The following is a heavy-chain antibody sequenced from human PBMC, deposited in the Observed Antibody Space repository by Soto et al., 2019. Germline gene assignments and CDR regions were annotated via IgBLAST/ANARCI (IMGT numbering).Heavy chain of an antibody. CDR1: GFDFSLYG. D-gene: IGHD2-21*01. J-gene: IGHJ4*02. CDR3: AREIAVSWLDY. Sequence: QVQLVESGGGVAQPGRSLRLSCAASGFDFSLYGMHWVHQAPGKGLEWVAMIWYDGSAIYYAESVKGRFNISRDNSRRMLYLQMSGLRDEYTAIYICAREIAVSWLDYWGQGTLVTVSS. V-gene: IGHV3-33*01. CDR2: IWYDGSAI.